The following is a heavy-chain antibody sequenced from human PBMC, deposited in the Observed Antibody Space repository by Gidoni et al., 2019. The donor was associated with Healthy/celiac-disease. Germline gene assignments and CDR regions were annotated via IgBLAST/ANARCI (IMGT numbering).Heavy chain of an antibody. J-gene: IGHJ4*02. D-gene: IGHD2-15*01. CDR2: ISSSSSYI. Sequence: EVQLVESGGGLVKPGGSLILSCAASGFTFSSYSMNWVRQAPGKGLEWVSSISSSSSYIYYADSVKGRFTISRDNAKNSLYLQMNSLRAEDTAVYYCARDAGYCSGGSCYTALGYWGQGTLVTVSS. CDR3: ARDAGYCSGGSCYTALGY. V-gene: IGHV3-21*01. CDR1: GFTFSSYS.